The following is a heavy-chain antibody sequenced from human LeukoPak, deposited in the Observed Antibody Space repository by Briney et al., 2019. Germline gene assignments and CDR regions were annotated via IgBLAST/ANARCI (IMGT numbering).Heavy chain of an antibody. CDR1: GFTFSSYA. D-gene: IGHD3-10*02. J-gene: IGHJ6*04. CDR2: ISGSGGST. Sequence: GGSLRLSCAASGFTFSSYAMSWVRQAPGKGLQWVSAISGSGGSTYYADSVKGRFTISRDNAKNSLYLQMNSLRAEDTAVYYCAELGITMIGGVWGKGTTVTISS. V-gene: IGHV3-23*01. CDR3: AELGITMIGGV.